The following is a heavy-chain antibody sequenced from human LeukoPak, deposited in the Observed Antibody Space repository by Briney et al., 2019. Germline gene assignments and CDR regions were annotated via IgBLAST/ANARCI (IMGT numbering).Heavy chain of an antibody. V-gene: IGHV4-4*09. D-gene: IGHD2-2*01. J-gene: IGHJ3*02. Sequence: SETLSLTCTVSGGSISSYYWSWIRQPPGKGLEWIGHIYTSGSTNYNPSLKSRVTISVDTSKNQFSLKLSSVTAADTAVYYCARQAIVVVPAATKSAFDIWGQGTMVTVSS. CDR2: IYTSGST. CDR3: ARQAIVVVPAATKSAFDI. CDR1: GGSISSYY.